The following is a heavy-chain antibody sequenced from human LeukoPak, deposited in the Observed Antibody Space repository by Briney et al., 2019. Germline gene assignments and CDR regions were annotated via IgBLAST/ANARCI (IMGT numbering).Heavy chain of an antibody. Sequence: ASVKVSCKTSGYTFTSYDIHWVRQATGHGLEWMGWMNAHSGNTGYAQKFQGRVTMTRSTSISTAYMELSSLRSEDTAVYYCARCYSSNWVLDYWGQGTLVTVSS. J-gene: IGHJ4*02. CDR3: ARCYSSNWVLDY. D-gene: IGHD6-13*01. V-gene: IGHV1-8*01. CDR2: MNAHSGNT. CDR1: GYTFTSYD.